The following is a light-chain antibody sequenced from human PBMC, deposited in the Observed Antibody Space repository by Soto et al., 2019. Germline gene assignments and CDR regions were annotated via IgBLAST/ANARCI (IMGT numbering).Light chain of an antibody. CDR2: STN. CDR1: RSNLGINP. CDR3: SAWDDSLYGPV. Sequence: QSVLTQPPSASGTPGQRVTISCSGGRSNLGINPVSWYQQQLPGTAPKLLIYSTNQRTSGVPDRFAASKSGTSASLAISGLQSEDEATYYCSAWDDSLYGPVFGGGTKLTVL. J-gene: IGLJ2*01. V-gene: IGLV1-44*01.